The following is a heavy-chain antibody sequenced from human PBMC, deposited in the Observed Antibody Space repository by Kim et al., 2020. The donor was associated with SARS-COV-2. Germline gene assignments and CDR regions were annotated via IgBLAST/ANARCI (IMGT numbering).Heavy chain of an antibody. Sequence: TYAREFQVRVKITAAKSTSAAYMGLSSLRSEDTAVYYCARMKAARLSMDVWGQGTTVTVSS. V-gene: IGHV1-69*02. J-gene: IGHJ6*02. CDR3: ARMKAARLSMDV. D-gene: IGHD6-13*01.